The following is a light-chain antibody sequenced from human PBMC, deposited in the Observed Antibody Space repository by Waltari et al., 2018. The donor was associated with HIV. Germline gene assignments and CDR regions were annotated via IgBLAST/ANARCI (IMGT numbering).Light chain of an antibody. CDR2: DVN. CDR3: SSSISTSTLV. V-gene: IGLV2-14*03. Sequence: QSALTQPASVSGSPGQSITISCTGASIDVIAYTFVAWYQHRPGKAPKLIIYDVNNRASGVSKRFSGCKSGKTASLTISGLQAEDEADYFCSSSISTSTLVFGTGTKVTVL. J-gene: IGLJ1*01. CDR1: SIDVIAYTF.